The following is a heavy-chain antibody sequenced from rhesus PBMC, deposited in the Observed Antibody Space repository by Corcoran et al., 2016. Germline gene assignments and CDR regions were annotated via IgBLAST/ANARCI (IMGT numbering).Heavy chain of an antibody. Sequence: QVQLQESGPGLVKPSETLSLTCAVSGGSISSNYWTWIRQFPGKGLEWIGRISENAESANYNPTLSSLVSIATYASHRQRSLKLWSVTAADTAVYSCAREPPPYLAAAGAPYCGWGQGVLVTVSS. CDR3: AREPPPYLAAAGAPYCG. D-gene: IGHD6-31*01. CDR2: ISENAESA. J-gene: IGHJ4*01. V-gene: IGHV4-173*01. CDR1: GGSISSNY.